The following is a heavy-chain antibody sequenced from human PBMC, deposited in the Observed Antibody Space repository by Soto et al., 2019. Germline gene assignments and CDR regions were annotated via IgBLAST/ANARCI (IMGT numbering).Heavy chain of an antibody. V-gene: IGHV3-21*01. Sequence: EVHLVESGGGLVKPGGSLRLTCAGSGISFSDYTMNWVRQAPGKGLEWVSSISRGSHYIFYADTVKGRFTISRDNARNSLYLQMSSLRAEDTAVYYCAKDSGCVNNACAYDPWGQGTLVSVSS. J-gene: IGHJ5*02. CDR3: AKDSGCVNNACAYDP. D-gene: IGHD1-20*01. CDR1: GISFSDYT. CDR2: ISRGSHYI.